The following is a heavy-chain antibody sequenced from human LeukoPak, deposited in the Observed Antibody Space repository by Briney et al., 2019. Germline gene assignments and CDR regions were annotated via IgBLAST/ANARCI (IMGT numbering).Heavy chain of an antibody. D-gene: IGHD1-1*01. J-gene: IGHJ4*02. CDR1: GGSISDSSYY. Sequence: SESLSLTCTVSGGSISDSSYYWGWIRQPPGMGLEWIGSFYYTGSTYYNPSLKSRVTISVDTSKNQFSLRLTSVTAADTAVYYCAKDLSPGTYDYWGQGTLVTVSS. CDR2: FYYTGST. V-gene: IGHV4-39*07. CDR3: AKDLSPGTYDY.